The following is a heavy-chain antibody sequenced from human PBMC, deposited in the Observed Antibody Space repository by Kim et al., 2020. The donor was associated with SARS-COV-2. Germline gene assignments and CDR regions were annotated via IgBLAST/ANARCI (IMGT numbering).Heavy chain of an antibody. CDR3: ARDVSGSYLFWFDP. D-gene: IGHD1-26*01. V-gene: IGHV3-30-3*01. J-gene: IGHJ5*02. Sequence: GGSLRLSCAAYGFTFSSYVMHWVRQAPGKGLEWVAVISYDGSNKYYADSVKGRFTISRDNSKNTLYLQMNSLRAEDTAVYYCARDVSGSYLFWFDPWGQG. CDR1: GFTFSSYV. CDR2: ISYDGSNK.